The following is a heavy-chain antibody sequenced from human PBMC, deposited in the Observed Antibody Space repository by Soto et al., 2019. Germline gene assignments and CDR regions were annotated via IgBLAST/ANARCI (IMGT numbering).Heavy chain of an antibody. CDR1: GYTFTVYY. V-gene: IGHV1-2*02. Sequence: QVQLVQSGAEVKKPGASVKVSCKASGYTFTVYYMHWVRQAPGQGPEWMGWIDPNSGGTKHGQKFQGRVTLTGDTSISTAYMELRRLKSDDTAMYYWARDMGLGYCSTSSCLPTDPWGQGTLVTVSS. D-gene: IGHD2-15*01. CDR3: ARDMGLGYCSTSSCLPTDP. CDR2: IDPNSGGT. J-gene: IGHJ4*02.